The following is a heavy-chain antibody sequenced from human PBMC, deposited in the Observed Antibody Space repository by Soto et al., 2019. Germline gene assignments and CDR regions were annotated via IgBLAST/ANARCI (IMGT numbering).Heavy chain of an antibody. CDR2: INQGGNEK. D-gene: IGHD3-10*01. Sequence: EVQLVESGGSLVQPGGSLRLSCAASGFPFNIYWMSWVRQAPGKGLEWVANINQGGNEKYYVDSVRGRFTISRDNTKNSLFLQMNTLRAEDTAVYYCVKDDEGGYYGWTRQAGGDSWGQGTLLTVSS. V-gene: IGHV3-7*04. CDR1: GFPFNIYW. J-gene: IGHJ4*02. CDR3: VKDDEGGYYGWTRQAGGDS.